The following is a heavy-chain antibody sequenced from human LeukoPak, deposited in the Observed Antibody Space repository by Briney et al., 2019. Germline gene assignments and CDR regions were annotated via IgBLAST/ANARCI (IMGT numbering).Heavy chain of an antibody. CDR1: GYTFTSYG. CDR3: ASQRIYYYYGMDV. D-gene: IGHD2-15*01. V-gene: IGHV1-18*01. CDR2: ISAYNGNT. J-gene: IGHJ6*02. Sequence: ASVKVSCKASGYTFTSYGISWVRQAPGQGLEWMGWISAYNGNTNYAQKLQGRVTMTTDTSTSAAYMELRSLRSDDTAVYYCASQRIYYYYGMDVWGQGTTVTVSS.